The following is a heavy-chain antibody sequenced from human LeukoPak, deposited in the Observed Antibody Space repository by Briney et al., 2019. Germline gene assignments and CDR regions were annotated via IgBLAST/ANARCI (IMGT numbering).Heavy chain of an antibody. Sequence: SETLSLTRAVYGGSFSGYYWSWIRQPPGKGLEWIGEINHSGSTNYNPSLKSRVTISVDTSKNQFSLKLSSVTAADTAVYYCAGGQRGYSYGPAAFDIWGQGTMVTVSS. CDR1: GGSFSGYY. CDR3: AGGQRGYSYGPAAFDI. D-gene: IGHD5-18*01. CDR2: INHSGST. J-gene: IGHJ3*02. V-gene: IGHV4-34*01.